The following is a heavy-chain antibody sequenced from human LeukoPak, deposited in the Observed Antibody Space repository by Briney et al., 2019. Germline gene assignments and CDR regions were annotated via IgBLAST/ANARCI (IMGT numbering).Heavy chain of an antibody. D-gene: IGHD2-2*01. CDR1: GGSIATNTYF. V-gene: IGHV4-39*07. CDR3: ASSSRTRTPARVFDY. Sequence: SETLSLTCTVSGGSIATNTYFWGWIRQPPGKALEWIASVSNYGTTYYNPSLKSRVTISVDTSKNQFSLKLSSVTAADTAVYYCASSSRTRTPARVFDYWGQGTLVTVSS. CDR2: VSNYGTT. J-gene: IGHJ4*02.